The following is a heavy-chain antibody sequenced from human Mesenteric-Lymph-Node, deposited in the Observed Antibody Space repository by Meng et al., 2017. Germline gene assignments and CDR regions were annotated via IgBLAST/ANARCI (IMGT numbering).Heavy chain of an antibody. D-gene: IGHD2-21*02. CDR3: ARVGAYCGGDCYHPR. CDR2: IYHSGST. CDR1: GGSLSSRNW. V-gene: IGHV4-4*02. Sequence: QVEWWGWGPGLVTPSGTLALTCAVSGGSLSSRNWWSWVRQPPGKGLEWIGEIYHSGSTNHNPSLKSRVTISVDESKNQFSLRLSSVTAADTAVYYCARVGAYCGGDCYHPRWGQGTLVTVSS. J-gene: IGHJ4*02.